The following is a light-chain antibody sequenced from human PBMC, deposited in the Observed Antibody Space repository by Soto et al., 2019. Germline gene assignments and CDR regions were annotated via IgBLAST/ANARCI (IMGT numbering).Light chain of an antibody. J-gene: IGKJ1*01. CDR3: MQYNKWPLRT. V-gene: IGKV3-15*01. CDR1: QSVFSK. Sequence: EIVSTQSPGTLSLPPGAIFTISCRASQSVFSKLAWYQQRPGQAPTLLIFDASARAPGIPARFSGSGSGTEFTLTINSLQSEDFGVYFCMQYNKWPLRTFGQGNTGDIK. CDR2: DAS.